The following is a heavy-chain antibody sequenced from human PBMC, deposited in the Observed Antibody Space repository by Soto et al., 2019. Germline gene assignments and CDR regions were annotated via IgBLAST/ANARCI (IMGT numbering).Heavy chain of an antibody. Sequence: EVQLLESGGGLVQPGGSLRLSCAASGFTFSSYAMSWVRQAPGKGLEWVSAISGSGGSTYYADSVKGRFTISRDNSKNTLYLKMNSLRAEDTAGYYCEKEDLERDDFDYWGQGTLVTVSS. D-gene: IGHD1-1*01. CDR2: ISGSGGST. V-gene: IGHV3-23*01. CDR3: EKEDLERDDFDY. J-gene: IGHJ4*02. CDR1: GFTFSSYA.